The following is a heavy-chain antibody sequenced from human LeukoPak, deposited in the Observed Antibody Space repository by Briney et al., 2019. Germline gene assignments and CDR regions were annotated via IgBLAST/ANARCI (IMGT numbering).Heavy chain of an antibody. CDR3: ARTNYCGSTSCRYFDY. Sequence: PSETLSLTCTVSGLSISSYYWSWLRQPPGKGLEWLGYIYYSGSTNYNPSLKSRVTISVDTSKNQFSLKLSSVTAADTAVYYCARTNYCGSTSCRYFDYWGQGTLVTVSS. D-gene: IGHD2-2*01. J-gene: IGHJ4*02. CDR1: GLSISSYY. CDR2: IYYSGST. V-gene: IGHV4-59*01.